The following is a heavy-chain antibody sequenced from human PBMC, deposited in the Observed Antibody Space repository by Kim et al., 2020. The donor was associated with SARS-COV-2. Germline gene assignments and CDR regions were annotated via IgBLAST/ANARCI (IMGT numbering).Heavy chain of an antibody. V-gene: IGHV2-5*02. CDR1: GFSLSTSGVG. CDR3: AHGGGYWTGTTGDYFDY. CDR2: IYWDDDK. Sequence: SGPTLVNPTQTLTLTCTFSGFSLSTSGVGVGWIRQPPGKALEWLALIYWDDDKRYSPSLKSRLTITKDTSKNPVVLTMTNMDPVDTATYYCAHGGGYWTGTTGDYFDYWGQGTLVTVSS. D-gene: IGHD1-1*01. J-gene: IGHJ4*02.